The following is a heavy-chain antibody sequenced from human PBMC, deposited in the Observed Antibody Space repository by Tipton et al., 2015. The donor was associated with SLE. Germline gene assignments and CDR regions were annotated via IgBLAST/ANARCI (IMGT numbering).Heavy chain of an antibody. D-gene: IGHD6-13*01. V-gene: IGHV3-23*01. Sequence: SLRLSCAASGFTFSSYAMNWVRQAPGKGLEWVSVISSGGGSSSYADSVKGRFTISRDNSRNTLYLQMNSLRAEDTAVYYCAKGSGYSRSHGDYYMDVWGKGTTVTVSS. CDR1: GFTFSSYA. CDR3: AKGSGYSRSHGDYYMDV. J-gene: IGHJ6*03. CDR2: ISSGGGSS.